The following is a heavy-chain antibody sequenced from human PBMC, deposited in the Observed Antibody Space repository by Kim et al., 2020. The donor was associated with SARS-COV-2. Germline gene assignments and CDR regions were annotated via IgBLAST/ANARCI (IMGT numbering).Heavy chain of an antibody. V-gene: IGHV3-48*03. J-gene: IGHJ6*02. Sequence: RFTISRDNAKNSLYLQMNSLRAEDTAVYYCARQRSIAAAGRVYYYGMDVWGQGTTVTVSS. D-gene: IGHD6-13*01. CDR3: ARQRSIAAAGRVYYYGMDV.